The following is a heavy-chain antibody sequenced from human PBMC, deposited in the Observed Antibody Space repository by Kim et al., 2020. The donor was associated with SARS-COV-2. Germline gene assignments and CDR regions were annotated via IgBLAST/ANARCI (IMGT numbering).Heavy chain of an antibody. J-gene: IGHJ4*02. CDR3: ARNRIDY. CDR2: DGHEK. V-gene: IGHV3-7*01. Sequence: DGHEKHYGASVKGRVTLSGDNATNSLYLHINSLRAEDTAVYSCARNRIDYWGQGTLVTVSS.